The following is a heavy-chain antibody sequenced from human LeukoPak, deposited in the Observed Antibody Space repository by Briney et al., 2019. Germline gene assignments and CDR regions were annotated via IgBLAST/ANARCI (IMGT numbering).Heavy chain of an antibody. CDR1: GFTFSYHW. Sequence: GGSLRLSCTASGFTFSYHWMPWVRQVPGKGLVWISRIDGGGSSTSYADSVKGRFSISRDNSKSTLYLQMGSLRAEDTAVYYCARGPGSSGGAYVGDYWGHGTLVTVSS. J-gene: IGHJ4*01. D-gene: IGHD3-22*01. V-gene: IGHV3-74*01. CDR2: IDGGGSST. CDR3: ARGPGSSGGAYVGDY.